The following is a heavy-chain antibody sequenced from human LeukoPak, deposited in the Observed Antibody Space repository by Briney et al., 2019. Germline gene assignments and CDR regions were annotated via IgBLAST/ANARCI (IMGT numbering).Heavy chain of an antibody. Sequence: SCKASGGTFSSYAISWVRQAPGKGLEWVAVISYDGSNKYYADSVKGRFTISRDNAKNSLYLQMNSLRDEDTAVYYCARDDYVWGSYRYTGIDYWGQGTLVTVSS. V-gene: IGHV3-30*04. CDR1: GGTFSSYA. CDR3: ARDDYVWGSYRYTGIDY. D-gene: IGHD3-16*02. CDR2: ISYDGSNK. J-gene: IGHJ4*02.